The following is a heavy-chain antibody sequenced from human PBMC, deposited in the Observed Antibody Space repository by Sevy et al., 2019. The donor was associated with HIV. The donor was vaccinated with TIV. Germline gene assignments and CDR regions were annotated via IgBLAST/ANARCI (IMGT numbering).Heavy chain of an antibody. V-gene: IGHV3-30*03. CDR2: ISYDGSNK. Sequence: GGSLRLSCAASGFTFSSYGMHWVRQAPGKGLEWVAVISYDGSNKYYADSVKGRFTISRDNSKITLYLQMNSLRAEDTAVYYCAVFSDYDSSGYYYRLNFDYWGQGTLVTVSS. CDR3: AVFSDYDSSGYYYRLNFDY. J-gene: IGHJ4*02. D-gene: IGHD3-22*01. CDR1: GFTFSSYG.